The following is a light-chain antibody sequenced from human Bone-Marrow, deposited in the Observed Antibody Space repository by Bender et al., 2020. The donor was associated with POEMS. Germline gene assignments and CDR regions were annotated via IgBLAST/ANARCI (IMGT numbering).Light chain of an antibody. J-gene: IGLJ1*01. CDR1: TSDGGNYNL. V-gene: IGLV2-14*02. Sequence: QSALTQPASVSGSPGQSITISCTESTSDGGNYNLVSWYQQHPGKAPKLMIFDVSSRPSGVSNRFSGSKSGNTASLTISGLQAEDEADYYCSSYSSSSTLYVFGTGTTVTVL. CDR3: SSYSSSSTLYV. CDR2: DVS.